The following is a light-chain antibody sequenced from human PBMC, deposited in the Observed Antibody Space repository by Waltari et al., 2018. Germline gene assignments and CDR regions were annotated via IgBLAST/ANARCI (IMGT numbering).Light chain of an antibody. CDR3: CSYAGSITFWV. CDR1: SSDVGGFNY. Sequence: QSALTQPRSVSGSPGQSVTISCTGTSSDVGGFNYVSWYQHHPGKAPKLIICDVTKRPSGGPDRFSASKSDNTASLTISGLQAEDEADYYCCSYAGSITFWVFGGGTKLTVL. CDR2: DVT. V-gene: IGLV2-11*01. J-gene: IGLJ3*02.